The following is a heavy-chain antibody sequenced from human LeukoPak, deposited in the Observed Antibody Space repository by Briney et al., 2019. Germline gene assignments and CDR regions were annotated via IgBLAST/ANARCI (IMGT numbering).Heavy chain of an antibody. CDR2: ISWDGGST. D-gene: IGHD6-19*01. CDR1: GFTFDDYA. J-gene: IGHJ6*03. V-gene: IGHV3-43D*04. Sequence: LPGGSLRLSCAASGFTFDDYAMHWVRHAPGKGLEWVSLISWDGGSTYYADSVKGRFTISRDNSKNSLYLQMNSLRAEDTALYYCAKDSNTYSSGWYTGDYYMDVWGKGTTVTVSS. CDR3: AKDSNTYSSGWYTGDYYMDV.